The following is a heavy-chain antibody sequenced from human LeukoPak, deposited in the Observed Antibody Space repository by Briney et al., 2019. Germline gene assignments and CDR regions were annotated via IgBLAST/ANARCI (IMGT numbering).Heavy chain of an antibody. D-gene: IGHD6-19*01. CDR1: GFTFSSYA. Sequence: GGSLRLSCSASGFTFSSYAMHWVRQAPGKGLEYVSAISSNGGDTYYANSVKGRFTISRDNSENTLYLQMGSLRAEDMAVYYCARAPSSGWYDYWGQGTLVTVSS. CDR3: ARAPSSGWYDY. J-gene: IGHJ4*02. CDR2: ISSNGGDT. V-gene: IGHV3-64*01.